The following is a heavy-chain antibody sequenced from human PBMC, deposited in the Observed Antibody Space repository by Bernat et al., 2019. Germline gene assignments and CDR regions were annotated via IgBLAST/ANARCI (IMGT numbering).Heavy chain of an antibody. J-gene: IGHJ3*02. Sequence: EAQLLESGGGLVQPGGSLRLSCAASGLTFTNYAMSWVRQAPGKGLEWVSAVSSGGGSTYYADSVRGRFSVSRDNSKNTLFLQMSSLRAEDTAVYYCATQGGYSSSWYDDGFGMWGQGTMVTVSS. CDR1: GLTFTNYA. CDR3: ATQGGYSSSWYDDGFGM. V-gene: IGHV3-23*01. D-gene: IGHD6-13*01. CDR2: VSSGGGST.